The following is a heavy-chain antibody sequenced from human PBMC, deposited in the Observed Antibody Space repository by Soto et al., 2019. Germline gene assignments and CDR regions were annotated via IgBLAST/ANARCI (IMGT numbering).Heavy chain of an antibody. CDR2: IYYNGNT. CDR3: ARDGIAIPGVSYFDY. Sequence: SETLSLTCTVSGGSIRSGNYYWTWIRQSPGKGLEWTGYIYYNGNTFYNPSLKSRVKMSVETSKNKFSLQLRSVTAADTAVYFCARDGIAIPGVSYFDYWGQGTLVTVSS. CDR1: GGSIRSGNYY. V-gene: IGHV4-30-4*01. D-gene: IGHD2-2*02. J-gene: IGHJ4*02.